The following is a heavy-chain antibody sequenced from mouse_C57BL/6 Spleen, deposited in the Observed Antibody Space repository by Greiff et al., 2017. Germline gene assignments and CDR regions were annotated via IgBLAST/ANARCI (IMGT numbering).Heavy chain of an antibody. D-gene: IGHD6-1*01. CDR3: AREATGRGFAY. V-gene: IGHV1-69*01. J-gene: IGHJ3*01. CDR1: GYTFTSYW. Sequence: QVQLQQPGAELVMPGASVKLSCKASGYTFTSYWMHWVKQRPGQGLEWSGEIDPSDSYTNYNQKFKGKSTLTVDKSSSTAYMQLSSLTSEDSAVYYCAREATGRGFAYWGQGTLVTVSA. CDR2: IDPSDSYT.